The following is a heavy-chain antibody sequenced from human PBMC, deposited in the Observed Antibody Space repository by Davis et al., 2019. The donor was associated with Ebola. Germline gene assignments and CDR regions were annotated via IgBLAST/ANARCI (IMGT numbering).Heavy chain of an antibody. D-gene: IGHD1-26*01. Sequence: PSETLSLTCAVSGGSISSGGYSWSWIRQPPGKGLEWIGYIYHSGSTYYNPSLKSRVTISVDRSKNQFSLKLSSVTAADTAVYYCARVTVVGARKGMDVWGQGTTVTVSS. CDR3: ARVTVVGARKGMDV. V-gene: IGHV4-30-2*01. CDR1: GGSISSGGYS. CDR2: IYHSGST. J-gene: IGHJ6*02.